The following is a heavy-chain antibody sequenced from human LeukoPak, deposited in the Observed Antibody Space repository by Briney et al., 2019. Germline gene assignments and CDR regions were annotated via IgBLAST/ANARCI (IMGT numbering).Heavy chain of an antibody. V-gene: IGHV3-30*18. J-gene: IGHJ3*02. D-gene: IGHD3-22*01. CDR2: ISYDGSNK. CDR1: GFTFSSYG. CDR3: AKDFGITMISDAFDI. Sequence: GGSLRLSCAASGFTFSSYGMHWVRQAPGKGLEWVAVISYDGSNKYYADSVKGRFTISRDNSKNTLYLQMNSLRAEDTAVYYCAKDFGITMISDAFDIWGQGTMVTVSS.